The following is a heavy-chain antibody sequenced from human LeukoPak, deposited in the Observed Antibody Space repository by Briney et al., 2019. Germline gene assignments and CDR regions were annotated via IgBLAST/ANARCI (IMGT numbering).Heavy chain of an antibody. CDR3: ARVGSPLYSSSSCFDY. CDR2: VSGSGGST. CDR1: GFTLSIYA. V-gene: IGHV3-23*01. D-gene: IGHD6-6*01. Sequence: GGSLRLSSADSGFTLSIYAMRCGRPAPGKGGGCGSAVSGSGGSTYYADSVKGGFTISRDTSPNTLYMYMNSVRAEDTAVYYCARVGSPLYSSSSCFDYWGQGTLVTVSS. J-gene: IGHJ4*02.